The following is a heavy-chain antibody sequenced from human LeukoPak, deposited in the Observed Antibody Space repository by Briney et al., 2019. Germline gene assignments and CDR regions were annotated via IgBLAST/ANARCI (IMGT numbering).Heavy chain of an antibody. J-gene: IGHJ4*02. V-gene: IGHV4-39*01. Sequence: SETLSLTCTVSGGSISSSSYYWGWIRQPPGKGLEWIGSIYYSGSTHYNSSLKSRVTISVDTSKNQFSLKLSSVTAADTAVYYCARHIAAAGEAFDYWGQGTLVTVSS. CDR3: ARHIAAAGEAFDY. CDR2: IYYSGST. D-gene: IGHD6-13*01. CDR1: GGSISSSSYY.